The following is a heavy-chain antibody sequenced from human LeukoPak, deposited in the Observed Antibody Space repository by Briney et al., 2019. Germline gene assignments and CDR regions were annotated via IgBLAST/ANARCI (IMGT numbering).Heavy chain of an antibody. D-gene: IGHD2-2*01. CDR3: ASERLGYCSSSSCPFDY. CDR2: LSYSGST. J-gene: IGHJ4*02. V-gene: IGHV4-39*01. Sequence: PSETLSLTCTVSGGSIGSSTYYWGWIRQPPGKGLEWIGSLSYSGSTSYNPSLKSRVTISGDTSTNQFSLKLSSVTAADTAVYYCASERLGYCSSSSCPFDYWGQGTLVTVSS. CDR1: GGSIGSSTYY.